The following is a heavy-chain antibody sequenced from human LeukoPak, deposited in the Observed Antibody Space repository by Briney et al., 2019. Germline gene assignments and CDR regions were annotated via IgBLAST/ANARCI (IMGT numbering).Heavy chain of an antibody. CDR2: FDPEDGET. CDR3: ATVKKGIYGDLSPTGAFDI. CDR1: GYTLTELS. Sequence: GASVKVSCKVSGYTLTELSMHWVRQAPGKGLEWMGGFDPEDGETIYAQKFQGRVTMTEDTSTDTAYMELSSLRSEDTAVYYCATVKKGIYGDLSPTGAFDIWGQGTMVTVSS. V-gene: IGHV1-24*01. J-gene: IGHJ3*02. D-gene: IGHD4-17*01.